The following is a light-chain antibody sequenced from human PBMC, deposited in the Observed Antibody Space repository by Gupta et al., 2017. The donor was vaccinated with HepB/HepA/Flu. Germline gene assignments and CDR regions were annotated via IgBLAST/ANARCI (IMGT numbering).Light chain of an antibody. CDR2: NYS. J-gene: IGLJ3*02. Sequence: QSVLTQPPSVSGAPGQRVTISCTGSSSSIGTGYHVHWYQQLPGTAPKFLIYNYSNRPSGVPDRFSGSKSGTSASLAITGLQAEDEADYYCQSYDSSLSASVFGGGTKLTVL. CDR3: QSYDSSLSASV. V-gene: IGLV1-40*01. CDR1: SSSIGTGYH.